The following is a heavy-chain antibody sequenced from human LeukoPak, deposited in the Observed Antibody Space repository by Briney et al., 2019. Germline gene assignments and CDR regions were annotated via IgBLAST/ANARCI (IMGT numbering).Heavy chain of an antibody. V-gene: IGHV3-48*01. CDR2: ISSSGSSI. CDR3: ANGYNLDY. J-gene: IGHJ4*02. CDR1: GFSFSTYS. D-gene: IGHD5-24*01. Sequence: GGSLRLSCVASGFSFSTYSMNWVRQAPGKGLEWVSFISSSGSSIHYADSVKGRFTVSRDNARNSLYLQMYSLRAEDTAVYYCANGYNLDYWGQGTLVTVSS.